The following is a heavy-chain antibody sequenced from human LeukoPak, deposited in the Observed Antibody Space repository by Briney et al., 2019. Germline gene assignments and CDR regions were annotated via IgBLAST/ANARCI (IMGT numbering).Heavy chain of an antibody. CDR2: IYYSGST. CDR3: PYXXSYAEYXQX. CDR1: GGSISSSSYY. Sequence: SETLSLTCTVSGGSISSSSYYWGWIRQPPGKGLEWIGSIYYSGSTYYNPSLKSRVTISVYTSKNQFSLKLSSVTAADTAVYYXPYXXSYAEYXQXWGQGTXXXVSS. V-gene: IGHV4-39*01. D-gene: IGHD2-21*01. J-gene: IGHJ1*01.